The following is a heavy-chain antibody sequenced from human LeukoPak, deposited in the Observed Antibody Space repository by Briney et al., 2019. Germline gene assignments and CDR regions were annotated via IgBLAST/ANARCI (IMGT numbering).Heavy chain of an antibody. CDR1: GGSISSGSYY. CDR3: ARATSIAARGYFQH. D-gene: IGHD6-6*01. CDR2: IYTSGST. Sequence: PSQTLSLXCTVSGGSISSGSYYWSWIRQPAGKGLEWIGRIYTSGSTNYNPSLKSRVTISVDTSKNQFSLKLSSVTAADTAVYYCARATSIAARGYFQHWGQGTLVTVSS. J-gene: IGHJ1*01. V-gene: IGHV4-61*02.